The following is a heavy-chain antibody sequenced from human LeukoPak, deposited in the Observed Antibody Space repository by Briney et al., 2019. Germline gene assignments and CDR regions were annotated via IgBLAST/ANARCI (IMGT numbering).Heavy chain of an antibody. J-gene: IGHJ3*02. D-gene: IGHD4-11*01. Sequence: GRSLRLSCAASGFIFDDYAMHWVRQVPGKGLEWVSGISWNTGTIGYADSVKGRFTISRDNAKNSLYLQMNSLRVEDTALYYCASLTTGDAFDIWGQGTMVTVSS. CDR3: ASLTTGDAFDI. CDR1: GFIFDDYA. CDR2: ISWNTGTI. V-gene: IGHV3-9*01.